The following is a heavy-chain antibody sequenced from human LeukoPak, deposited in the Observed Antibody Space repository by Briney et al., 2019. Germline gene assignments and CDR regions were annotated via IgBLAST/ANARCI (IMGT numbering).Heavy chain of an antibody. CDR3: AKEGNFYSSNYYYYMDV. V-gene: IGHV4-34*01. J-gene: IGHJ6*03. D-gene: IGHD6-13*01. CDR2: INHSGST. Sequence: ASETLSLTCAVYGGSFSGYYWSWIRQPPGKGLEWIGEINHSGSTNYNPSLKSQVTISVDTSKNQFSLKLSSVTAADTAVYYCAKEGNFYSSNYYYYMDVWGKGTTVTTSS. CDR1: GGSFSGYY.